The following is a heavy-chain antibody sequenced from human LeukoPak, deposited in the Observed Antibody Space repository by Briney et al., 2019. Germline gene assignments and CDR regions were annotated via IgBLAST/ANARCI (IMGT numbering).Heavy chain of an antibody. CDR1: GFTFSSYW. D-gene: IGHD3-16*01. CDR3: ARDLFTEGEDY. Sequence: GGSLRLSCAASGFTFSSYWMSWVRQAPGKGLEWVANINEHGGDMYYVGSVKGRFTISRDNAKNSLYLQMNSLRADDTAVYFCARDLFTEGEDYWGQGTLVTVSS. CDR2: INEHGGDM. J-gene: IGHJ4*02. V-gene: IGHV3-7*01.